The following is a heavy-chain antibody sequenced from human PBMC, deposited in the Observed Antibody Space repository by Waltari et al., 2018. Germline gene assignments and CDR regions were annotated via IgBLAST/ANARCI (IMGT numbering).Heavy chain of an antibody. CDR3: AGEGVPYCGGDCYQFGY. CDR2: IYTSGNT. D-gene: IGHD2-21*01. V-gene: IGHV4-4*07. CDR1: GGSISSHY. J-gene: IGHJ4*02. Sequence: QVQLQESGPRLVKASETLSLTCTVSGGSISSHYWSWIRQPAGKGLEWIGRIYTSGNTNYNLALKCRVSMSVDTSKNQFSLKLSSVTAADTAMYYCAGEGVPYCGGDCYQFGYWGQGILVTVSS.